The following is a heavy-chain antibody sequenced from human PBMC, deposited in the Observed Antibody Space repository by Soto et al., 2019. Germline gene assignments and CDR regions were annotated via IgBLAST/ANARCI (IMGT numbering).Heavy chain of an antibody. V-gene: IGHV4-59*01. CDR2: IYYSGST. D-gene: IGHD6-6*01. CDR1: GGSISSYY. CDR3: ARAAIAALRFDY. Sequence: PSETLSLTCTVSGGSISSYYWSWIRQPPGKGLEWIGYIYYSGSTNYNPSLKSRVTISVDTSKNQFSLKLSSVTAADTAVYYCARAAIAALRFDYWGQGTLVTVSS. J-gene: IGHJ4*02.